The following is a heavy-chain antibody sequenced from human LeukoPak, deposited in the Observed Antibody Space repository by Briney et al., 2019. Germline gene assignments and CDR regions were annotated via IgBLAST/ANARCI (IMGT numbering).Heavy chain of an antibody. CDR3: ARDRSGYSYGSPGYHFDY. CDR1: GFTVSSNY. CDR2: IYSGGST. V-gene: IGHV3-66*01. J-gene: IGHJ4*02. D-gene: IGHD5-18*01. Sequence: GGSLRLSCAASGFTVSSNYMSWVRQAPGKRLEWVSVIYSGGSTNYADSVKGRFTISRDNSKNTLYPQMNSLRAEDTAVYYCARDRSGYSYGSPGYHFDYWGQGTLVTVSS.